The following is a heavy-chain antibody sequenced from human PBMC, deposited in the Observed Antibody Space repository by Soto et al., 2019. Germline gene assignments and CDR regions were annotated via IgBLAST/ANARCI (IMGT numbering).Heavy chain of an antibody. CDR1: GYTITSYG. V-gene: IGHV1-18*01. J-gene: IGHJ3*02. D-gene: IGHD6-19*01. CDR3: ARDGKRSSGWYGGLDAFDI. CDR2: ISAYNGNT. Sequence: ASVKVSCKASGYTITSYGISWVRQAPGQGLEWMGWISAYNGNTNYAQKLQGRVTMTTDTSTSTAYMELRSLRSDDTAVYYCARDGKRSSGWYGGLDAFDIWGQGTMVTVSS.